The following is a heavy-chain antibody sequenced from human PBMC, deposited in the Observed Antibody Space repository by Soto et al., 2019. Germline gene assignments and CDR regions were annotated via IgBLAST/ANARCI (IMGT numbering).Heavy chain of an antibody. CDR2: IIPIFGTA. V-gene: IGHV1-69*12. CDR1: GGTFSSYA. J-gene: IGHJ6*02. CDR3: ACTVSNYYYSGMDV. Sequence: QVQLVQSGAEVKKPGSSVKVSCKASGGTFSSYAISWVRQAPGQGLEWLGGIIPIFGTADYAQKFQGRVTITAAESTSPAYMELSSLRSEDTAVYYCACTVSNYYYSGMDVWGQGTTVTVSS. D-gene: IGHD2-8*01.